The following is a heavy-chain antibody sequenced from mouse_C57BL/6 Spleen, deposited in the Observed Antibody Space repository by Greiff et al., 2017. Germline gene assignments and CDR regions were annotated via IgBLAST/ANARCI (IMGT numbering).Heavy chain of an antibody. CDR1: GYTFTDYE. CDR3: TREEDYDYEAWFAY. J-gene: IGHJ3*01. D-gene: IGHD2-4*01. CDR2: IDPETGGT. Sequence: VQLQESGAELVRPGASVTLSCKASGYTFTDYEMHWVKQTPVHGLEWIGAIDPETGGTAYNQKFKGKAILTADKSSSTAYMELRSLTSEDSAVYYCTREEDYDYEAWFAYWGQGTLVTVSA. V-gene: IGHV1-15*01.